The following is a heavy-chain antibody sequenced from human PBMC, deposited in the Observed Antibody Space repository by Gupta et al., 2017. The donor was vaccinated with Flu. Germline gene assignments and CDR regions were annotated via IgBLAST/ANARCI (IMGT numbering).Heavy chain of an antibody. D-gene: IGHD5-12*01. CDR3: AKEESSGYHFGMDV. J-gene: IGHJ6*02. CDR1: RFTFRNYA. Sequence: QVQLVESGGGVVQPGRSLSLSCAASRFTFRNYAMHWVRQAPGKGLEWVAVISYDGITPYDGSSKQYAESVKGRFTISRDNSKNTLYLQMNSLRTEDTAVYYCAKEESSGYHFGMDVWGQGTTVTVSS. V-gene: IGHV3-30*18. CDR2: ISYDGITPYDGSSK.